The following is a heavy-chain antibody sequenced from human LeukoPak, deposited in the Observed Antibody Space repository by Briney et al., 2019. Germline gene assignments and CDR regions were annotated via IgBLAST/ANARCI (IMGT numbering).Heavy chain of an antibody. J-gene: IGHJ4*02. CDR1: GFTFSS. D-gene: IGHD6-19*01. Sequence: PGGSLRLSCAASGFTFSSMNWVRQAPGKGPEWVSSISSSSSYIYYADSVKGRFTISRDNAKNSLYLQMNSLRAEDTAVYYCARAGAVAGLFDYWGQGTLVTVSS. V-gene: IGHV3-21*01. CDR2: ISSSSSYI. CDR3: ARAGAVAGLFDY.